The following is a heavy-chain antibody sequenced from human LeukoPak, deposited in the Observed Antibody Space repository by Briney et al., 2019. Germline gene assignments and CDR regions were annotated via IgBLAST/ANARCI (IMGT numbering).Heavy chain of an antibody. V-gene: IGHV1-18*01. CDR1: GYTFTSYG. J-gene: IGHJ5*02. Sequence: SVKVSCKASGYTFTSYGISWVRQAPGQGLEWMGWISAYNGNTNYAQKLQGRVTVTTDTSTSTAYMELRSLRSDDTAVYYCARDPYYYDSSGYHHWGQGTLVTVSS. D-gene: IGHD3-22*01. CDR2: ISAYNGNT. CDR3: ARDPYYYDSSGYHH.